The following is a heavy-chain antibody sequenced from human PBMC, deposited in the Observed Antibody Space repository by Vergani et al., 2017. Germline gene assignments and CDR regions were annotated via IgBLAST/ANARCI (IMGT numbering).Heavy chain of an antibody. CDR1: GFTFSSYG. D-gene: IGHD3-10*01. CDR3: AKDVGSITMVRGVTDY. J-gene: IGHJ4*02. Sequence: QVQLVESGGGVVQPGGSLRLSCAASGFTFSSYGMHWVRQAPAKGLEGVGFIRYDGSNKYYADSVKGRFTISRDNSKNTLYLQMNSLGAEDTAVYYCAKDVGSITMVRGVTDYWGQGTVVTVSS. CDR2: IRYDGSNK. V-gene: IGHV3-30*02.